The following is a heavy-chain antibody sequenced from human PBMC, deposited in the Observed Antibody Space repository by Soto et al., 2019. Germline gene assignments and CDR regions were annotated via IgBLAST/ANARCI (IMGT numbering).Heavy chain of an antibody. CDR1: GFRFSIYS. D-gene: IGHD6-19*01. CDR3: ARSVAGHFDY. CDR2: ITSDTNTI. V-gene: IGHV3-48*02. Sequence: EVQLVESGGGLVQPGGSLRLSCGASGFRFSIYSMNWVRQAPGKGLEWSAYITSDTNTIKYADSVKGRFTISRDNDKNLVYLQMNSLRDEDTAVYYCARSVAGHFDYWGQGTVVTVSA. J-gene: IGHJ4*02.